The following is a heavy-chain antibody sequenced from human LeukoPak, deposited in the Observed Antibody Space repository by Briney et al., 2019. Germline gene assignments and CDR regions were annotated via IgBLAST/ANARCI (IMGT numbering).Heavy chain of an antibody. CDR1: GXTFSSYW. J-gene: IGHJ4*02. CDR3: ARDLEGFSWYDY. CDR2: IKQDGSEK. V-gene: IGHV3-7*04. D-gene: IGHD6-13*01. Sequence: SGGSLRLSCAASGXTFSSYWVTWVRQAPGKGLEWVANIKQDGSEKYYVDSVKGRFTISRDNAKNSLYLQMNSLRAEDTGVYYCARDLEGFSWYDYWGQGTLVTV.